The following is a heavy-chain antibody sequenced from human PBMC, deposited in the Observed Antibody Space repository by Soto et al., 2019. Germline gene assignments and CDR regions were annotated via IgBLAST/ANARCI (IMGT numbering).Heavy chain of an antibody. V-gene: IGHV1-24*01. CDR3: AAGGSSMIVGWYYFDY. Sequence: ASVKVSCKVSGYTLTELSMHWLRQPPGKGLEWMGGFDPEYGETIYAQKFQGRVTITEDTSTDTAYIELSSLTSDDTPVYYCAAGGSSMIVGWYYFDYWGQGTLVTVSS. CDR2: FDPEYGET. CDR1: GYTLTELS. D-gene: IGHD3-22*01. J-gene: IGHJ4*02.